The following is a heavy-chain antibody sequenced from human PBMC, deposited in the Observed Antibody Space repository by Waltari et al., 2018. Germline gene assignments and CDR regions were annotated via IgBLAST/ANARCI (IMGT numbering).Heavy chain of an antibody. CDR1: GFPFISSW. D-gene: IGHD6-13*01. CDR2: IKTDGSET. Sequence: EVQVVESGGGLVPPGGSLRLACAASGFPFISSWMTWVRQAPGKGLEWVANIKTDGSETYYVDSVKGRFTISRDNTKNSLYLQMSSLRAEDTAVYYCAIGGVETSWYWRYWGQGTLVTVSS. J-gene: IGHJ4*02. V-gene: IGHV3-7*01. CDR3: AIGGVETSWYWRY.